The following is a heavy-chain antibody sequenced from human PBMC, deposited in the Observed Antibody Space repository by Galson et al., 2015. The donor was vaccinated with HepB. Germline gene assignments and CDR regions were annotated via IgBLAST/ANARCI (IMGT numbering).Heavy chain of an antibody. V-gene: IGHV3-30*18. J-gene: IGHJ6*02. D-gene: IGHD2-2*01. CDR2: ISYDGSNK. CDR1: GFTFSSYG. CDR3: AKREYCSSTSCFNPHYYYGMDV. Sequence: SLRLSCAASGFTFSSYGMHWVRQAPGKGLEWVAVISYDGSNKYYADSVKGRFTISRDNSKNTLYLQMNSLRAEDTAVYYCAKREYCSSTSCFNPHYYYGMDVWGQGTTVTVSS.